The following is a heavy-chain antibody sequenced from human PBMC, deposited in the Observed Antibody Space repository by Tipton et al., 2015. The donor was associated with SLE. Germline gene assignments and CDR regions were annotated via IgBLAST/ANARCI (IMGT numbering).Heavy chain of an antibody. V-gene: IGHV4-59*01. D-gene: IGHD2-15*01. CDR3: ARGTLHTTFALRCSGGRCSNWYLDL. J-gene: IGHJ2*01. CDR1: DGSISTYY. Sequence: TLSLTCTVSDGSISTYYWSWIRQPPGKGLEYIGYVHYSGNTNYNPSLRSRVTISADTSRNQLSLRLTSVTAADTAVYYCARGTLHTTFALRCSGGRCSNWYLDLWGRGTLVTVSS. CDR2: VHYSGNT.